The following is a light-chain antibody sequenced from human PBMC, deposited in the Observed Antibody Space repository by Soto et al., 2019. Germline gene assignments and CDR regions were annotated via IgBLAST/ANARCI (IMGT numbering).Light chain of an antibody. CDR3: QQYVSSPLT. J-gene: IGKJ1*01. CDR2: AAS. Sequence: EIVLTQSPGTLSLSPGEGATLSCRASQSISSSYLAWYQQKPGQAPRLLIYAASSRATGIPDRFSGSGSGTDFTLTISGLEPEDFAVYYCQQYVSSPLTFGQGTGGYQ. CDR1: QSISSSY. V-gene: IGKV3-20*01.